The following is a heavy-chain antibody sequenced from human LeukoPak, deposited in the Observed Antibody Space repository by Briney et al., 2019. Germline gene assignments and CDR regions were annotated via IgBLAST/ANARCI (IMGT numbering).Heavy chain of an antibody. CDR2: INIKGDDT. CDR1: GLTFSTYS. J-gene: IGHJ4*02. Sequence: GGSLRLSCSASGLTFSTYSMHWVRQAPGKGLELVSTINIKGDDTYYADSVKGRFTISRDHSRKTLYLQMSSLRAEDTAVYYCVKDLRGGGYYTSFDYWGQGTLVTVSS. CDR3: VKDLRGGGYYTSFDY. V-gene: IGHV3-64D*08. D-gene: IGHD3-10*01.